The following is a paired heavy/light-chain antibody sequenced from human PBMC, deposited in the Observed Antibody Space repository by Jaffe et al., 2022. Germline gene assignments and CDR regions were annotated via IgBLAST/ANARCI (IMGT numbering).Heavy chain of an antibody. J-gene: IGHJ6*03. D-gene: IGHD3-9*01. CDR1: GFTVSSNY. CDR3: ASEGYDILTGYYINPYMDV. Sequence: EVQLVESGGGLVQPGGSLRLSCAASGFTVSSNYMSWVRQAPGKGLEWVSVIYSGGSTYYADSVKGRFTISRDNSKNTLYLQMNSLRAEDTAVYYCASEGYDILTGYYINPYMDVWGKGTTVTVSS. CDR2: IYSGGST. V-gene: IGHV3-66*02.
Light chain of an antibody. CDR2: EVS. CDR3: SSYTSSSTLRV. CDR1: SSDVGGYNY. V-gene: IGLV2-14*01. Sequence: QSALTQPASVSGSPGQSITISCTGTSSDVGGYNYVSWYQQHPGKAPKLMIYEVSNRPSGVSNRFSGSKSGNTASLTISGLQAEDEADYYCSSYTSSSTLRVFGGGTKLTVL. J-gene: IGLJ2*01.